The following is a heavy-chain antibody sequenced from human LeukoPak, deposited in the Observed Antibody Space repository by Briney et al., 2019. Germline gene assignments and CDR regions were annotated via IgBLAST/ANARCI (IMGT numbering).Heavy chain of an antibody. J-gene: IGHJ4*02. CDR1: GFTFSSHW. Sequence: GGSLRLSCAASGFTFSSHWMNWVRQGPGKGLEWVANIKQDGSEKYYVDSVKGRFIISRDNAKNSLYLQMDSLRAEDTAVYYCARSNLIGYDYWGQGTLVTVSS. CDR3: ARSNLIGYDY. D-gene: IGHD3-9*01. CDR2: IKQDGSEK. V-gene: IGHV3-7*01.